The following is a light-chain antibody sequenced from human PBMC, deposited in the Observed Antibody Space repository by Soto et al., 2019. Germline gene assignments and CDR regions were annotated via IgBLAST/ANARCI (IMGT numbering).Light chain of an antibody. V-gene: IGLV2-14*01. J-gene: IGLJ2*01. CDR2: EVS. CDR3: SSYTSSSTLV. CDR1: SSDVCGYNY. Sequence: QSVLTQPASVSGSPGQSITISCTGTSSDVCGYNYVSWYQQHPGKAPKLMIYEVSNRPSGVSNRFSGSKSGNTASLTISGLQAEDEADYYCSSYTSSSTLVFGGGTKLTVL.